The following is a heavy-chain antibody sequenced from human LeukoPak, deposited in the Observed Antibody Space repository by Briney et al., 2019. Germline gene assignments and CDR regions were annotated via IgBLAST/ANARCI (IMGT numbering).Heavy chain of an antibody. CDR3: ATGIAVAGTVGYFDY. J-gene: IGHJ4*02. V-gene: IGHV1-18*01. CDR2: ICTYNGNT. Sequence: GSARVSCKASGYTFTSYGISWVRQTPRQGLEWGGWICTYNGNTDYAQTLQGRVTMTTDTSTSTAYMELRSLRSDDTAVYYCATGIAVAGTVGYFDYWGQGTLVTVSS. CDR1: GYTFTSYG. D-gene: IGHD6-19*01.